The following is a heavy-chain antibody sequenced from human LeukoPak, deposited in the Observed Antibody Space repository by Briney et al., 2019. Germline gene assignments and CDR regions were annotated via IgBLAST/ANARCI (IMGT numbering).Heavy chain of an antibody. CDR3: VSFYETY. CDR2: INSDGSWT. D-gene: IGHD2/OR15-2a*01. V-gene: IGHV3-74*01. Sequence: GGSLRLSCAASGNYWMHWVRQVPGKGLVWVSHINSDGSWTSYADSVKGRFTISKDNAKNTVYLQMNSLRAEDTAVYYCVSFYETYWRRGTRITVSS. J-gene: IGHJ4*02. CDR1: GNYW.